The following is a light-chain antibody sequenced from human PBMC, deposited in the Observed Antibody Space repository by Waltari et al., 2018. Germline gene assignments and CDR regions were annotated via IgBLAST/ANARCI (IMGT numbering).Light chain of an antibody. V-gene: IGLV1-40*02. CDR1: NANLGAFQ. CDR2: GRR. J-gene: IGLJ1*01. CDR3: QSYDNILQGCV. Sequence: QSVLPQPPSVSGAPGQRVTISCLGANANLGAFQVHWYQTSPGAAPKLLMYGRRNRPAGVPDRFSGSKSDTSASLVITGLQVEDEGDFYCQSYDNILQGCVFGTGTKVIV.